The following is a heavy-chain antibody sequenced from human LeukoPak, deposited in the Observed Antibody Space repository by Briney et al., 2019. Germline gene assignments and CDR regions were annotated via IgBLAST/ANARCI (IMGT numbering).Heavy chain of an antibody. CDR1: GYSFSNNW. D-gene: IGHD6-13*01. J-gene: IGHJ4*02. CDR2: VGPSSSET. CDR3: ARLVSGSWAENFDF. Sequence: GEPLKISCKASGYSFSNNWIGWVCQMLGKGVEWMGIVGPSSSETRYSPSFQGQVTISVDRSTNTAYLQWSSLKASDTAMYYCARLVSGSWAENFDFWGQGTLVTVFS. V-gene: IGHV5-51*01.